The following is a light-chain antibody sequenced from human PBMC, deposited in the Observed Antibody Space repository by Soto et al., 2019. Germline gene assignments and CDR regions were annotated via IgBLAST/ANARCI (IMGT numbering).Light chain of an antibody. CDR2: EGS. Sequence: QSALTQPASVSGSPGQSITISCTGTSSDVGRYNLVSWYQQHPGKAPKLMIYEGSKRPSGVSNRFSGSKSGNTASLTISGLQAEDEADYYCCSYAGSSTFHYVFGTGTKLTVL. CDR3: CSYAGSSTFHYV. J-gene: IGLJ1*01. V-gene: IGLV2-23*03. CDR1: SSDVGRYNL.